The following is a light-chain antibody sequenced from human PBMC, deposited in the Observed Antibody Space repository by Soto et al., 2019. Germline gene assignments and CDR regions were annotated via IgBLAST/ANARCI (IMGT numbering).Light chain of an antibody. V-gene: IGKV3-20*01. CDR2: GAS. Sequence: EIVSTQSPGTLSLSPGERATLSFRASQSISSSYLAWYQQKPGQTPRLLIYGASSRATGIPDRFSGSGSETDFTLTVGRLEPEDFAVYYCQQYGSSPPITCGQGTRLEI. CDR1: QSISSSY. J-gene: IGKJ5*01. CDR3: QQYGSSPPIT.